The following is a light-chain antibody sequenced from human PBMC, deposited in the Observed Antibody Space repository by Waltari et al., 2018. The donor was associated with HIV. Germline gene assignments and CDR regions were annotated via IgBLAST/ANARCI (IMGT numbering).Light chain of an antibody. CDR2: WAS. Sequence: DIVMTQSLDSLAVSLRERATINCKSSKSVLYSCNNKNYLAWYQHKPGQPPKLLIYWASTWESGVPDLFSGSGSGTDLTLTISSLQAEDVAVYYCQQYYSTPRTFGQGTKVEIK. CDR1: KSVLYSCNNKNY. V-gene: IGKV4-1*01. CDR3: QQYYSTPRT. J-gene: IGKJ1*01.